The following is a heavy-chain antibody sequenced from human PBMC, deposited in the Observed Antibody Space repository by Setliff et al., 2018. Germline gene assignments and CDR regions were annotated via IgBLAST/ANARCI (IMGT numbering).Heavy chain of an antibody. CDR3: ARDPGVHSGTWCLDS. D-gene: IGHD2-8*01. CDR2: VSFFGSA. CDR1: GVSFSSTTFY. V-gene: IGHV4-39*07. Sequence: LSLTCTVSGVSFSSTTFYWAWIRQSPGKWLEWIGSVSFFGSAYYNPSLQSRGAISLDTPRNQFSLELSSVTAADTAVYYCARDPGVHSGTWCLDSWGQGTQVTVSS. J-gene: IGHJ4*02.